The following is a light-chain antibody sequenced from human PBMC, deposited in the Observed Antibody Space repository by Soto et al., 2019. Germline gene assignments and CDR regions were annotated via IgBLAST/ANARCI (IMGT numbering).Light chain of an antibody. V-gene: IGKV1-39*01. Sequence: DIQMTQSPSSLSASVGDRVSITCRASQTISSHLNWYQQKPGKAPNLLIYAAYSLQSGVPSRFSGSGSGTDFTLTISSLQPEDFATYYCQQSSRPPFTFGPGTKADLQ. CDR2: AAY. CDR3: QQSSRPPFT. J-gene: IGKJ3*01. CDR1: QTISSH.